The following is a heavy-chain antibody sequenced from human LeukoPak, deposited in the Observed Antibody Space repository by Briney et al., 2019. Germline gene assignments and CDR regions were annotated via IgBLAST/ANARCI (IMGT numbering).Heavy chain of an antibody. Sequence: SETLSLTCAVYGGSFSGYHWSWIRQPPGKGLEWIGEINHSGSTNYNPSLKSRVTISVATSKNQFSLKLSSVTAADTAVYYCARVAPWWVTARSAFDIWGQGTMVTVSS. J-gene: IGHJ3*02. CDR1: GGSFSGYH. CDR3: ARVAPWWVTARSAFDI. CDR2: INHSGST. V-gene: IGHV4-34*01. D-gene: IGHD2-15*01.